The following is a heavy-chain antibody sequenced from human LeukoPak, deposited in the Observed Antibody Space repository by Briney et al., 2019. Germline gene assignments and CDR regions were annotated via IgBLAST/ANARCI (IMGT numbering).Heavy chain of an antibody. CDR3: AREAHYYVSSGYESYYFDY. Sequence: PGGSLRLSCAASGFTFSSYAMSWVRQAPGKGLEWVSAISGSGGSTYYADAVKGRFTISRDNSKNTLYLQMNSLRAEDTAVYYCAREAHYYVSSGYESYYFDYWGQGTLVTVSS. J-gene: IGHJ4*02. D-gene: IGHD3-22*01. CDR1: GFTFSSYA. CDR2: ISGSGGST. V-gene: IGHV3-23*01.